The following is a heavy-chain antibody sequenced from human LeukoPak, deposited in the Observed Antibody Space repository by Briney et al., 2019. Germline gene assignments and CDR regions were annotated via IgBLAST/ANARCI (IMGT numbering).Heavy chain of an antibody. V-gene: IGHV4-39*01. CDR3: ARHLLGYCSAATCPIYSHYYMDV. J-gene: IGHJ6*03. D-gene: IGHD2-15*01. Sequence: SETLSLTCTVSGGSVSSTNSYWGWIRQPPGKGLEWIGNIFYSGSTYDNPSLKSRVTISIDMSRNQSSLTLSSVTAADTAVYYCARHLLGYCSAATCPIYSHYYMDVWGKGTTVTVSS. CDR1: GGSVSSTNSY. CDR2: IFYSGST.